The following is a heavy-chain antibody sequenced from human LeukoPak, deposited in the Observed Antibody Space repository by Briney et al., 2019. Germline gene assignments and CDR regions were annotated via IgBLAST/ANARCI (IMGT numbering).Heavy chain of an antibody. V-gene: IGHV4-59*12. J-gene: IGHJ3*02. CDR1: GGSISSYY. CDR3: ARDAGSSGWYATAFDI. D-gene: IGHD6-19*01. Sequence: SETLSLTCTVSGGSISSYYWTWIRQPPGKGLEWIGYIYYSGSTNYNPSLKSRVTISVDTSKNQFSLKLTSVTAADTAVYYCARDAGSSGWYATAFDIWGQGTMVTVSS. CDR2: IYYSGST.